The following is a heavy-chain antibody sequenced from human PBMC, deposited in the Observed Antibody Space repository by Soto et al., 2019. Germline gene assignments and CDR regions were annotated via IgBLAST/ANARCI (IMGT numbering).Heavy chain of an antibody. V-gene: IGHV2-5*01. CDR2: IYWNDEQ. D-gene: IGHD6-13*01. J-gene: IGHJ6*02. CDR1: GFSLTSGVVG. Sequence: QITLKASGPTLVQPTQTLTLTCTFSGFSLTSGVVGVGWIRQPPGEALEWLALIYWNDEQYYNPSLRNRLTITSDTSKNQVVLTMTNMDPVDTATYYCAHRLPGPSGYDVWGQGTTVTVSS. CDR3: AHRLPGPSGYDV.